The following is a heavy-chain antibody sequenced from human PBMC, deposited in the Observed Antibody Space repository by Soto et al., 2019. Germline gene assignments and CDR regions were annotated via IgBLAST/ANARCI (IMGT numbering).Heavy chain of an antibody. Sequence: PGGSLRLSCAASGFTFSSYAMHWVRQAPGKGLEWVAVISYDGSNKYYADSVKGRFTISRDNSKNTLYLQMNSLRAEDTAVYYCARAGGGGACSSTSCYIFGMDVWGQGTTVTVSS. CDR1: GFTFSSYA. CDR2: ISYDGSNK. J-gene: IGHJ6*02. V-gene: IGHV3-30-3*01. D-gene: IGHD2-2*02. CDR3: ARAGGGGACSSTSCYIFGMDV.